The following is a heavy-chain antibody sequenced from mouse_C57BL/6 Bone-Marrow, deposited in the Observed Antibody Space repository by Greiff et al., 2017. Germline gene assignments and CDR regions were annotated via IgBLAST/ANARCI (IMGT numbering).Heavy chain of an antibody. Sequence: QVHVKQPGAELVKPGASVKLSCKASGYTFTSYWMHWVKQRPGQGLEWIGMIHPNSGSTNYNEKFKSKATLTVDKSSSTAYMQLSSLTSEDSAVYYCARGSYSNSWFAYWGQGTLVTVSA. D-gene: IGHD2-5*01. CDR1: GYTFTSYW. CDR3: ARGSYSNSWFAY. CDR2: IHPNSGST. V-gene: IGHV1-64*01. J-gene: IGHJ3*01.